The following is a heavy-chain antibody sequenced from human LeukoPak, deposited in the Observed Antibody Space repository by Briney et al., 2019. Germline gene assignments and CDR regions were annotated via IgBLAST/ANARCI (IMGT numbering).Heavy chain of an antibody. J-gene: IGHJ4*02. CDR2: INPNSGGT. D-gene: IGHD3-9*01. CDR1: GYTFTGYY. CDR3: ARDTVWDYDILTGYGYFDY. Sequence: ASVKVSCKASGYTFTGYYMHWVRQAPGQGLEWMGWINPNSGGTNYAQKFQGRVTMTRDTSISTAYMELSRLRSDDTAVYYCARDTVWDYDILTGYGYFDYWGQGTLVTVSS. V-gene: IGHV1-2*02.